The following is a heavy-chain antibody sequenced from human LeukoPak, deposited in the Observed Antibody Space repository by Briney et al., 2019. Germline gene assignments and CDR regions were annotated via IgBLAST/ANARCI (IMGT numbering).Heavy chain of an antibody. Sequence: GGSLRLSCAASGFTFSNAWMSWVRQAPGKGLEWVGRIKSKTDGGTTDYAAPVKGRFTISRDDSKTTLYLQMNSLKTEDTAVYYCTTGGSSGYFPHYYYYGMDVWGQGTTVTVSS. V-gene: IGHV3-15*01. CDR3: TTGGSSGYFPHYYYYGMDV. CDR1: GFTFSNAW. CDR2: IKSKTDGGTT. D-gene: IGHD3-22*01. J-gene: IGHJ6*02.